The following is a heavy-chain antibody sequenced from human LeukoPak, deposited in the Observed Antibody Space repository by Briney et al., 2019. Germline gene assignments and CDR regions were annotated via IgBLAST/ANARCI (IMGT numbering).Heavy chain of an antibody. J-gene: IGHJ4*02. D-gene: IGHD4-17*01. CDR3: AKQAPDYGDYFPFDY. CDR1: GFTFNRYD. Sequence: SGGSLRLSCLASGFTFNRYDMHWVRQAPGKGLEWLAFVRFDGRETFYADSVKGRFTISRDNSKNTLYLQMNSLRAEDTAVYYCAKQAPDYGDYFPFDYWGQGTLVTVSS. V-gene: IGHV3-30*02. CDR2: VRFDGRET.